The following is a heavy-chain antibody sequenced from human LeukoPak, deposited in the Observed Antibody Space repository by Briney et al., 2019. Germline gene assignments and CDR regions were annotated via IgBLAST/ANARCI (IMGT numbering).Heavy chain of an antibody. J-gene: IGHJ4*02. V-gene: IGHV3-23*01. D-gene: IGHD5-18*01. Sequence: GGSLRLSCAASGFTFSSYAMNWVRQAPGKGLEWVSAISCSGGSTYYADSVKGRFTISRDNSKNTLYLQMNSLRAEDTAVYYCATDRRGGSSYGVYYFDYWGQGTLVTVSS. CDR2: ISCSGGST. CDR1: GFTFSSYA. CDR3: ATDRRGGSSYGVYYFDY.